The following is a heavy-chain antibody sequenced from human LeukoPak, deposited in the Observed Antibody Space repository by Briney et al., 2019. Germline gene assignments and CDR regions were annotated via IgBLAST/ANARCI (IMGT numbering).Heavy chain of an antibody. D-gene: IGHD3-22*01. CDR2: IKSKVNGGTI. CDR1: GFTFSNAW. J-gene: IGHJ4*02. CDR3: CTGGYYLDF. Sequence: PGGSLRLSCAGSGFTFSNAWMNWVRQAPGKGLEWVGRIKSKVNGGTIEYAAPVKGRFTISRDDSENTVYLQMNSLKSEDTAVYYCCTGGYYLDFWGQGTLVSVSS. V-gene: IGHV3-15*07.